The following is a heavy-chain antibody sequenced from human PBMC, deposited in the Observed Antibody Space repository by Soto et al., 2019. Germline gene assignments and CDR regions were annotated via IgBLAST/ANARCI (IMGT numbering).Heavy chain of an antibody. CDR3: ARSGYSYGPNPLLY. V-gene: IGHV4-31*03. D-gene: IGHD5-18*01. CDR2: IYYSGST. Sequence: QVQLQESGPGLVKPSQTLSLTCTVSGGSISSGGYYWSWIRQHPGKGLEWIGYIYYSGSTYYHPSLKSRVTISVETTKNQFSLKLSSVTAADTAVYYCARSGYSYGPNPLLYWGQGTLVTVSS. J-gene: IGHJ4*02. CDR1: GGSISSGGYY.